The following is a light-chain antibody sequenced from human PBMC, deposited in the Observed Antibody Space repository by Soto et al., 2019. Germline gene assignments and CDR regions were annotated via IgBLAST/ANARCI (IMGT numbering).Light chain of an antibody. CDR1: NIGSKR. J-gene: IGLJ1*01. V-gene: IGLV3-21*02. Sequence: SYDLPQPPSVSVAPGQTARITWGGNNIGSKRVHWYQQKPGQAPVLVVYDDSDRPSGIPERCSGSNSGNTATLTISRVEAWDEADYYCQVWDSSSDHYVFGTGTKLPVL. CDR2: DDS. CDR3: QVWDSSSDHYV.